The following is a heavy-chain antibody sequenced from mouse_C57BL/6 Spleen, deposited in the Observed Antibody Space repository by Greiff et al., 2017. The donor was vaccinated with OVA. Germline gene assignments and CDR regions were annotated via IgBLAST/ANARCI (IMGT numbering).Heavy chain of an antibody. CDR3: ARSDYYGSSVAY. CDR1: RYTFTSYW. D-gene: IGHD1-1*01. Sequence: QVQLQQSGAELVKPGASVKLSCKASRYTFTSYWMHWVKQRPGQGLEWIGMIHPNSGSTNYNEKFKSKATLTVDKSSSTAYMQLSSLTSEDSAVYDCARSDYYGSSVAYWGQGTLVTVSA. J-gene: IGHJ3*01. V-gene: IGHV1-64*01. CDR2: IHPNSGST.